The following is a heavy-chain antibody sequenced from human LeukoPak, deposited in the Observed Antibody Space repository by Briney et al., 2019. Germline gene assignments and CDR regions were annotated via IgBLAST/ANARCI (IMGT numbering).Heavy chain of an antibody. Sequence: PSETLSLTCTVSGGSISSGGYYWSWIRQHPGKGLEWIGYIYYSGSTYYNPSLKSRVTISVDTSKNQFSLKLSSVTAADTAVYYCARVATYYYDSSGYYYFDYWGQGTLVTVSS. J-gene: IGHJ4*02. CDR2: IYYSGST. CDR1: GGSISSGGYY. V-gene: IGHV4-31*03. CDR3: ARVATYYYDSSGYYYFDY. D-gene: IGHD3-22*01.